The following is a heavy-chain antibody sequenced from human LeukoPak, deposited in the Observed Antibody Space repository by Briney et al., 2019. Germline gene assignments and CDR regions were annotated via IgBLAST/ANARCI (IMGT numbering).Heavy chain of an antibody. CDR3: ARDAHSGSYSIWHAFGI. CDR2: ISRSGSPI. CDR1: GFTFSSYE. J-gene: IGHJ3*02. Sequence: GGSLRLSCAASGFTFSSYEMNWVRQAPGKGLEWVSYISRSGSPIYYADSVKGRFTISRDNAKNSLYLQMNSLRAEDTAVYYCARDAHSGSYSIWHAFGIWGQGTMVTVSS. D-gene: IGHD1-26*01. V-gene: IGHV3-48*03.